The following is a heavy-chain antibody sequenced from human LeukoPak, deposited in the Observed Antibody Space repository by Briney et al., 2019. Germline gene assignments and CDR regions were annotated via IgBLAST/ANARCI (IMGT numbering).Heavy chain of an antibody. CDR3: ARGRSYYNAFDI. CDR2: INHSGST. CDR1: GGSFSGYY. V-gene: IGHV4-34*01. Sequence: SDTLSLTCAVYGGSFSGYYWSWLRQPPGKGLEWIGEINHSGSTNHNPSLKSRVTISVDTSKNQFSLKLSSVTAADTAVYYCARGRSYYNAFDIWGQGTMVTVSS. D-gene: IGHD1-26*01. J-gene: IGHJ3*02.